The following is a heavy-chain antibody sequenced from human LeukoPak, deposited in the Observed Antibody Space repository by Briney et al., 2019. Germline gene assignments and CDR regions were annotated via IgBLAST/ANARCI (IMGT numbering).Heavy chain of an antibody. CDR1: GCSISSSSYY. CDR3: ARGIVVVVAATDY. J-gene: IGHJ4*02. D-gene: IGHD2-15*01. V-gene: IGHV4-39*01. CDR2: IYYSGST. Sequence: SESLSLTCTVSGCSISSSSYYWGWLRQPPGMGLEWIGSIYYSGSTYYNPSPKNRVTISVDTSKNQFSLKLSSVTAADTAVYYCARGIVVVVAATDYWGQGTLVTVSS.